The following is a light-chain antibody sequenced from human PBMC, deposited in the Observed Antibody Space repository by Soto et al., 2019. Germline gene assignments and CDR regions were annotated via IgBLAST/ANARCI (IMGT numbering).Light chain of an antibody. CDR1: QSIRSS. CDR2: AAS. V-gene: IGKV1-39*01. CDR3: HTYNSYSLHT. J-gene: IGKJ2*01. Sequence: DIQMTQSPSSLSASVGDRVTITCRTSQSIRSSLNWYQQKPGKAPNLLIYAASRLQSGVPSRFSGSGSGTDFTLTISSLQPDDCATYYCHTYNSYSLHTFGQGTKVDIK.